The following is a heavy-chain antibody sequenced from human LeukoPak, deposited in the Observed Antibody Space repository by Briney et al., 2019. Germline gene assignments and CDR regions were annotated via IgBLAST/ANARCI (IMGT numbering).Heavy chain of an antibody. CDR2: IYTSGST. CDR1: GGSISIYY. J-gene: IGHJ6*02. V-gene: IGHV4-4*07. CDR3: AREDCSSTSCYYHYGMDV. D-gene: IGHD2-2*01. Sequence: SETLSLTCTVSGGSISIYYWSWIRQPAGKGLEWIGRIYTSGSTNYNPSLKSRVTMSVDASKNQFSLKLSSVTAADTAVYYCAREDCSSTSCYYHYGMDVWGQGTTVTVSS.